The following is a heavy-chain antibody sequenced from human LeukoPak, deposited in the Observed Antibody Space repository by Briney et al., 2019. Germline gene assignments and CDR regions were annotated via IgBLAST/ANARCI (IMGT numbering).Heavy chain of an antibody. D-gene: IGHD5-18*01. V-gene: IGHV4-31*03. CDR1: GGSISSGGYY. J-gene: IGHJ4*02. CDR2: IYYSGST. Sequence: PSETLSLTCTVSGGSISSGGYYWSWIRQHPGKGLEWIGYIYYSGSTYYNPSLKSRVTISVDTSKNQFSLKLSSVTAADTAVYYCARVDTAMLFDYWGQGTLVTVSS. CDR3: ARVDTAMLFDY.